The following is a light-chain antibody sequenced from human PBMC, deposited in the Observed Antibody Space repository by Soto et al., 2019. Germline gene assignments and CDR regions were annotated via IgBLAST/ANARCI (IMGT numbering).Light chain of an antibody. CDR3: QQYKNWPQWT. Sequence: EILMTQSPATLSVSPGERATLSCRASHSVSRNLAWYQQKPGQTPRLLIYGASARAAGTPARFSSSGSGTEYTLTNSSVQSEDFAVDYCQQYKNWPQWTFGQGTKVEIK. V-gene: IGKV3-15*01. CDR2: GAS. CDR1: HSVSRN. J-gene: IGKJ1*01.